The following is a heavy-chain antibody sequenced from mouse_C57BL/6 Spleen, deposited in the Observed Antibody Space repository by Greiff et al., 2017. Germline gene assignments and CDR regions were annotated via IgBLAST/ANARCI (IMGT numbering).Heavy chain of an antibody. CDR3: ARDNDYDEFAY. V-gene: IGHV5-4*01. J-gene: IGHJ3*01. D-gene: IGHD2-4*01. CDR1: GFTFSSYA. Sequence: EVHLVESGGGLVKPGGSLKLSCAASGFTFSSYAMSWVRQTPEKRLEWVATISDGGSYTYYPDNVKGRFTISRDNAKNNLYLHMSHLKSEDTAMYYCARDNDYDEFAYWGQGTLVTVSA. CDR2: ISDGGSYT.